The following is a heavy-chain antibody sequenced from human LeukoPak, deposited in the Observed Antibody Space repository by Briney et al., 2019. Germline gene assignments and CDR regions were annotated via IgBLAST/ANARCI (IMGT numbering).Heavy chain of an antibody. D-gene: IGHD2-2*01. Sequence: QPGGSLRLSCAASGFTFSSYGMHWVRQAPGKGLEWVAVIWNDGSNKYYADSVKGRFTISRDNSKNTLYLQMNSLRAEDAAVYYCAKDRSDIHQLLDYNMDVWGKGTTVTVSS. V-gene: IGHV3-33*06. CDR1: GFTFSSYG. J-gene: IGHJ6*03. CDR2: IWNDGSNK. CDR3: AKDRSDIHQLLDYNMDV.